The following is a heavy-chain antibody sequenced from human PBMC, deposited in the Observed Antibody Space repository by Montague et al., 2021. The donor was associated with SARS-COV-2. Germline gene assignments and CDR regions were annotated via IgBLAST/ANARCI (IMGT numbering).Heavy chain of an antibody. V-gene: IGHV4-59*11. J-gene: IGHJ6*02. CDR3: ARNGGAAVPGLLLGMDI. D-gene: IGHD6-19*01. CDR1: GGSISGHY. Sequence: SETLSLTCIVSGGSISGHYWSWVRQNPEKGLEWIGYIYYLGTTNYNPSLKTRVTFSVDTSKKQLSLMLTSVTAADTGVYYCARNGGAAVPGLLLGMDIWGQGTTVTVSS. CDR2: IYYLGTT.